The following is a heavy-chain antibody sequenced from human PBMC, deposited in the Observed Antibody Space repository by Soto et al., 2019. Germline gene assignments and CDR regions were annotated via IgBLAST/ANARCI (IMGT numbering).Heavy chain of an antibody. Sequence: QVQLVQSGAEVKKPGSSVKVSCKASGGTFSSYAISWVRQAPGQGLEWMGGIIPIFGTANYAQKFQGRVTITADKSTSTAYMELSSLRSEDTAVYYCARDHRYSSSWYRNTYYCYGMDVWGQGTTVTVSS. CDR2: IIPIFGTA. D-gene: IGHD6-13*01. CDR1: GGTFSSYA. V-gene: IGHV1-69*06. J-gene: IGHJ6*02. CDR3: ARDHRYSSSWYRNTYYCYGMDV.